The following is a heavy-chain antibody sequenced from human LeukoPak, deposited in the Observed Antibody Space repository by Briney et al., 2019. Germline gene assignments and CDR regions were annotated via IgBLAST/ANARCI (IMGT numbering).Heavy chain of an antibody. CDR2: ISSSGSTI. J-gene: IGHJ2*01. Sequence: GGSLRLSCAASGFTFSSYEVNWVRQAPGKGLEWVSYISSSGSTIYYADSVKGRFTISSDNAKNSLYLQMNRLRAEDTAVYYCARDFNYYDSSGYPHWYFDLWGRGTLVTVSS. D-gene: IGHD3-22*01. CDR3: ARDFNYYDSSGYPHWYFDL. V-gene: IGHV3-48*03. CDR1: GFTFSSYE.